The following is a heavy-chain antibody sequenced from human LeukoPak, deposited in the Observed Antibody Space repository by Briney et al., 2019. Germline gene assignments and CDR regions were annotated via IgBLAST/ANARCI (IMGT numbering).Heavy chain of an antibody. CDR3: ARDPKGGFSYGWGAFDI. CDR2: ISYDGDNE. Sequence: GGSLRLSCAASGFTFSSYAMHWVRQAPGKWLEWVAVISYDGDNEYYADSVKGRFIISRDNSRNTLYLQMNSLRPEDTAVYYCARDPKGGFSYGWGAFDIWGQGTMVTVSS. CDR1: GFTFSSYA. D-gene: IGHD5-18*01. V-gene: IGHV3-30-3*01. J-gene: IGHJ3*02.